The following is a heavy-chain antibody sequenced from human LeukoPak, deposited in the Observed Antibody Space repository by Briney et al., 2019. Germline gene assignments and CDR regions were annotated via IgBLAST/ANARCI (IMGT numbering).Heavy chain of an antibody. J-gene: IGHJ5*02. D-gene: IGHD6-13*01. V-gene: IGHV4-59*01. CDR1: GGTISSYY. CDR2: IHYSGST. Sequence: KPSETLSLTCTVSGGTISSYYWNWIRQPPGKGLEWIGYIHYSGSTNYNPSLKSRVTISVDTSKNQFSLKLSSVTAADTAVYYCARGCSAGTPHNWFDPWGQGTLVTVSS. CDR3: ARGCSAGTPHNWFDP.